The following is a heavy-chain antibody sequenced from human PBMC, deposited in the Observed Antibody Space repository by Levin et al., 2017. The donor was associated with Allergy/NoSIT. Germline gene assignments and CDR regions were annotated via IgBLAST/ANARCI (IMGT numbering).Heavy chain of an antibody. CDR3: ARANGDSAYRLFDI. J-gene: IGHJ3*02. V-gene: IGHV3-7*04. CDR1: GFSLSNYW. CDR2: IKQDGREK. D-gene: IGHD4-17*01. Sequence: GESLKISCAASGFSLSNYWMNWVRQAPGKGLEWVANIKQDGREKNYVDSVKGRFTIFRDNTKNSLSLQMDSLRVEDTAMYYCARANGDSAYRLFDIWGQGTMVTVSS.